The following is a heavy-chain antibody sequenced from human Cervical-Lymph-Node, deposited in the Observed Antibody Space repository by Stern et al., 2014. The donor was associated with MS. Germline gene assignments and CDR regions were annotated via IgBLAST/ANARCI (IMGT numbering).Heavy chain of an antibody. CDR2: ISSSGSTI. Sequence: VQLEESGGGLVKPGGYLRLSCAASGFTFSDYYMSWIRQAPGKGLEWVSYISSSGSTIYYADSVKGRFTISRDNAKNSLYLQMNSLRAEDTAVYYCARSIAVAGTTDPKGYWYFDLWGRGTLVTVS. J-gene: IGHJ2*01. CDR3: ARSIAVAGTTDPKGYWYFDL. V-gene: IGHV3-11*01. CDR1: GFTFSDYY. D-gene: IGHD6-19*01.